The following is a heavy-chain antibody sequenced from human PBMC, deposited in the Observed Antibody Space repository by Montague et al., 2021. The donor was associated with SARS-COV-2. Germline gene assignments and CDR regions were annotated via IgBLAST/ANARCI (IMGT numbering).Heavy chain of an antibody. V-gene: IGHV4-61*02. D-gene: IGHD2-21*02. CDR2: IHSSGST. CDR3: ASYHCGGYCY. J-gene: IGHJ4*02. CDR1: GGSISYCNYV. Sequence: TLSLTCTVSGGSISYCNYVWTWIRQPAGKGLVGIVRIHSSGSTNYNPSLKSRVAISIDTSKDQFSLTLSSVTAADTAVYECASYHCGGYCYSGQGTLVTVSS.